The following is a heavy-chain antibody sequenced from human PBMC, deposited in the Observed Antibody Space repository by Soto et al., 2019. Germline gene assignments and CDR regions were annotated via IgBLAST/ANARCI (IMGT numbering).Heavy chain of an antibody. CDR3: ATKGSSSFGDY. D-gene: IGHD6-6*01. CDR1: GYTFTSYY. V-gene: IGHV1-46*01. J-gene: IGHJ4*02. CDR2: INPSGGST. Sequence: QVQLVQSGAEVKKPGASVKVSCKASGYTFTSYYMHWVRQATGQGLEWLGIINPSGGSTSYAQKFQGRVTMTRDTSTSTVYMELSSLRSEDTAVYYCATKGSSSFGDYWGQGTLVTVSS.